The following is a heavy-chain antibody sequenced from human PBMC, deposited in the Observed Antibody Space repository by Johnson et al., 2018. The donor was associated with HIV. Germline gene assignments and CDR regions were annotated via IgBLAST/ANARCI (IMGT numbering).Heavy chain of an antibody. V-gene: IGHV3-33*06. CDR2: IWYGGSNK. Sequence: QVQLVESGGRVVQPGRSLRLSCAASGFTLSKHAMHWVRQAPGKGLEWVTVIWYGGSNKHYADSVKGRFTISRDNSKNTLYLQMNSLRAEDTAVYYCAKDKDAFDIWGQGTMVTVSS. CDR3: AKDKDAFDI. CDR1: GFTLSKHA. J-gene: IGHJ3*02.